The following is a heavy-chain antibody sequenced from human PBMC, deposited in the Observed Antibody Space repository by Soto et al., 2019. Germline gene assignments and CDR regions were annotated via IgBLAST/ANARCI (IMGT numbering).Heavy chain of an antibody. J-gene: IGHJ6*03. V-gene: IGHV4-39*01. CDR2: IYYSGST. Sequence: QLQLQESGPGLVKPSETLSLTCTVSGGSISSSSYYWGWIRQPPGKGLEWIGSIYYSGSTYYNPSLKSRVTISVDTSKNQFSLKLSSVTAADTAVYYCARSTRLLHRRGYYMDVWGKGTTVTVSS. CDR3: ARSTRLLHRRGYYMDV. D-gene: IGHD3-10*01. CDR1: GGSISSSSYY.